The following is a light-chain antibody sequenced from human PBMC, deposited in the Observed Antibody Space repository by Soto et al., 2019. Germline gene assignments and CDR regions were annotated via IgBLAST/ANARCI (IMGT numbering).Light chain of an antibody. CDR2: DVN. CDR1: RSDIGAYNF. CDR3: TSWTTSTTMI. J-gene: IGLJ2*01. V-gene: IGLV2-14*03. Sequence: LTQPASVSGSPGQSITISRTGTRSDIGAYNFVSWYQQHPGEVPKLMLYDVNVRPSGVSNRFSGSKSGNTASLTISGLQAEDEADYYCTSWTTSTTMIFGGGTKVTVL.